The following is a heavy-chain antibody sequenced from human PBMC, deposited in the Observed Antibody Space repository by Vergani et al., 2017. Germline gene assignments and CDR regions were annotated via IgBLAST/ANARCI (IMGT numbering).Heavy chain of an antibody. Sequence: EVQLLESGGGLVQPGGSLRLSCAASGFTFSSYAMSWVRQAPGKGLEWVSVIYSGGSSTYYADSVKGRFTISRDNSKNTLYLQINSLRAEDTAVYYCAKVHCSSTSCPWNYFDYWGQGTLVTVSS. CDR2: IYSGGSST. CDR1: GFTFSSYA. J-gene: IGHJ4*02. CDR3: AKVHCSSTSCPWNYFDY. V-gene: IGHV3-23*03. D-gene: IGHD2-2*01.